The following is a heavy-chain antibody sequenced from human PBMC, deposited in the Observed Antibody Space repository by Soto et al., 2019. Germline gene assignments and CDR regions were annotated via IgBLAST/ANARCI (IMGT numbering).Heavy chain of an antibody. V-gene: IGHV4-4*07. CDR2: IYTSGST. CDR3: ARSGYYYDSSGYATHDY. D-gene: IGHD3-22*01. CDR1: GGSISSYY. Sequence: PSETLSLTCTVSGGSISSYYLSWIRQPAGKGLEWIGRIYTSGSTNYNPSLKSRVTMSVDTSKNQFSLKLSSVTAADTAVYYCARSGYYYDSSGYATHDYWGQGTLVTVSS. J-gene: IGHJ4*02.